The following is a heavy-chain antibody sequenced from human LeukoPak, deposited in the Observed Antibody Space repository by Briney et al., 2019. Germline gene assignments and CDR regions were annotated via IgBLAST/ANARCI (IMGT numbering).Heavy chain of an antibody. V-gene: IGHV3-23*01. CDR2: ISGSGGST. CDR1: GFTFSSYT. CDR3: AKDHRQLAPSDVWANWFDP. D-gene: IGHD6-13*01. J-gene: IGHJ5*02. Sequence: PGGSLRLSCAASGFTFSSYTMSWVREAPGRGLEWVSAISGSGGSTYYADSVKGRFTSSKDNSKNTLYLQMNSLRAEDTAVYYCAKDHRQLAPSDVWANWFDPWGQGTLVTVSS.